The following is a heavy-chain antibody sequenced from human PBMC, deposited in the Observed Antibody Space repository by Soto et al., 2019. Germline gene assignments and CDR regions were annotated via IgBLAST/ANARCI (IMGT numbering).Heavy chain of an antibody. D-gene: IGHD6-6*01. Sequence: GESLKISCKGSGYSFTSYWIGWVRQMPGKGLEWMGIIYPGDSDTRYSPSSEGQVTISADKSITTAYLQCSSLKASDTAMYYCARPSYSSSRYYGTDVWGQGTTVTVSS. CDR2: IYPGDSDT. V-gene: IGHV5-51*01. CDR3: ARPSYSSSRYYGTDV. J-gene: IGHJ6*02. CDR1: GYSFTSYW.